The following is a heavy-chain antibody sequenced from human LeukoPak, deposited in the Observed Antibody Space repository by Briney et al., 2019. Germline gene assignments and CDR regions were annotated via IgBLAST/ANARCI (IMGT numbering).Heavy chain of an antibody. J-gene: IGHJ5*02. D-gene: IGHD5-12*01. CDR2: IYYSGST. Sequence: PSETLSLTCTVSGGSISGYYWSWIRQSPGKGLEWIGYIYYSGSTNYNPSLKSRVTMSVDTSKNHFSLKVSSVTAADTAVYFCARGDSGYDFGLWGQGTLVTVSS. CDR3: ARGDSGYDFGL. V-gene: IGHV4-59*12. CDR1: GGSISGYY.